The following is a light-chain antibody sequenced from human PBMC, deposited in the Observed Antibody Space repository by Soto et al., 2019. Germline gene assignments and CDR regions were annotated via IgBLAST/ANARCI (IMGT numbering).Light chain of an antibody. Sequence: DIVLTQSPGTLSLSPGERATLSCRASQSVSSTYLAWYQQKPGQAPRLLIYDTSSRATGIPDRFSGSGSGTDFTLTISRLEPEDFAVYYCQQFGRSWTFGQGTKVEIK. V-gene: IGKV3-20*01. CDR3: QQFGRSWT. J-gene: IGKJ1*01. CDR2: DTS. CDR1: QSVSSTY.